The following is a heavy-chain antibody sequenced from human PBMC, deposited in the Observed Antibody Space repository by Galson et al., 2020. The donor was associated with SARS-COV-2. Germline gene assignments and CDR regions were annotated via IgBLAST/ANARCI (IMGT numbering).Heavy chain of an antibody. CDR1: GFTFNIYA. CDR2: IWYDGSNY. J-gene: IGHJ3*02. V-gene: IGHV3-33*01. CDR3: ARAQDRYSSGWLDAFDM. D-gene: IGHD6-19*01. Sequence: GGSLRLSCAASGFTFNIYAMHWVRQAPGKGLEWVAIIWYDGSNYYYGDSVKGRFTISRDNSKNTLYLQMNSLRVEDTAVYYCARAQDRYSSGWLDAFDMWGQGTMVTVSS.